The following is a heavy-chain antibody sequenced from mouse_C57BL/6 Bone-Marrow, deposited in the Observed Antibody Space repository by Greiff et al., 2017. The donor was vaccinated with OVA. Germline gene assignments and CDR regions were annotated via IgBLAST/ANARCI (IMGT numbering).Heavy chain of an antibody. CDR2: IDPEDGDT. J-gene: IGHJ2*01. Sequence: DVQLQESGAELVRPGASVKLSCTASGFNIKDYYMHWVKQRPEQGLEWIGRIDPEDGDTEYAPKFQGKATMTADTSSNTAYLQLSSLTSEDTAVYYCTTWIAITTVVNYWGQGTTLTVSS. V-gene: IGHV14-1*01. CDR3: TTWIAITTVVNY. CDR1: GFNIKDYY. D-gene: IGHD1-1*01.